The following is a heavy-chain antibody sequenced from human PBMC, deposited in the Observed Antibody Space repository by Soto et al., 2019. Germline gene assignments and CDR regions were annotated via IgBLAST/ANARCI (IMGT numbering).Heavy chain of an antibody. J-gene: IGHJ6*02. CDR3: VRDLQRSCSSTSCSYYGMDV. CDR2: VHVSGGT. V-gene: IGHV4-4*07. D-gene: IGHD2-2*01. CDR1: GESISNFY. Sequence: PSETLSLTCSVSGESISNFYWSWIRQPAGKGLEWIGHVHVSGGTNYNAPLQSRVTMSLDTSSNHVSLQLRSVTAADTGVYYCVRDLQRSCSSTSCSYYGMDVWGQGTTVTVSS.